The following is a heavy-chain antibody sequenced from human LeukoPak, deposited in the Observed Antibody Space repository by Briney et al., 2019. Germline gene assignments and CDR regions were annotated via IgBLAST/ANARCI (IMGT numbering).Heavy chain of an antibody. J-gene: IGHJ4*02. CDR1: GYTFTSCD. D-gene: IGHD6-19*01. CDR2: MNPNSGNT. V-gene: IGHV1-8*01. CDR3: TRGSSGRRDN. Sequence: AAVKVSCKASGYTFTSCDINWVRQATGQGLEWMGWMNPNSGNTGYGQSFQGRITMTRDISIGTAYMELSNLTSEDTAIYYCTRGSSGRRDNWGQGTLVTVSA.